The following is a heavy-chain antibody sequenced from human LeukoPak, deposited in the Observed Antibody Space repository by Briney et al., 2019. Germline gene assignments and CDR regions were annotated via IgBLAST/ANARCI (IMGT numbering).Heavy chain of an antibody. CDR1: GFTFSSYS. Sequence: GGSLRLSCAASGFTFSSYSMNWVRQAPGKGLEWVSSISSSSSTIYYADSVKGRFTISRDSAKNSLYLQMNSLRAEDTAVYYCARYKGGMVPWGKGTTVTISS. J-gene: IGHJ6*04. CDR3: ARYKGGMVP. CDR2: ISSSSSTI. V-gene: IGHV3-48*01. D-gene: IGHD3-10*01.